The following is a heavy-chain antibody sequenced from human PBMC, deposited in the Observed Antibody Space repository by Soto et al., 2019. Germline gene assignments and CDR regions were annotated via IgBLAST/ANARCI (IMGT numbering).Heavy chain of an antibody. V-gene: IGHV4-61*01. Sequence: QVQLQESGPGLVKPSETLSLTCIVSGGSVTSGTYYWTWIRQPPGKGLEWIGYISYSGSTNYNPSLKNRVTISADTSMKQVSLKLNSVTAADTAVYYCARRHSGGNWLDPWGQGTLVTVSS. CDR3: ARRHSGGNWLDP. J-gene: IGHJ5*02. CDR2: ISYSGST. D-gene: IGHD2-15*01. CDR1: GGSVTSGTYY.